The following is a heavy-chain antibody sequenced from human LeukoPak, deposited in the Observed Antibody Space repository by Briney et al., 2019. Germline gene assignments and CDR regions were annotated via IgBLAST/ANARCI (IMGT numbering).Heavy chain of an antibody. CDR3: AMAKKIAMATTLDY. J-gene: IGHJ4*02. CDR2: TYYRSKWYN. CDR1: GDSVSSNSAA. Sequence: SQTLSLTCAISGDSVSSNSAAWNWIRQSPSRGLEWLGRTYYRSKWYNDYAVSVKSRITINPDTSKNQFSLQLNSVTPEDTAVYYCAMAKKIAMATTLDYWGQGTLVTVSS. D-gene: IGHD5-12*01. V-gene: IGHV6-1*01.